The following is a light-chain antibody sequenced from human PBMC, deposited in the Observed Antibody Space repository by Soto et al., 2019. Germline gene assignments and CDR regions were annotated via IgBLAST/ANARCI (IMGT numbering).Light chain of an antibody. CDR1: QRVSAW. CDR2: DAS. J-gene: IGKJ1*01. V-gene: IGKV1-5*01. CDR3: QQYNNFPGT. Sequence: DIQMTQSPSTLSASVGDRITITCRASQRVSAWVAWYQQKPGKAPKVVIYDASSLESGVPSRFAGSRSGTEFTLTINSLQPDDSATYYCQQYNNFPGTFGQGTTVEIK.